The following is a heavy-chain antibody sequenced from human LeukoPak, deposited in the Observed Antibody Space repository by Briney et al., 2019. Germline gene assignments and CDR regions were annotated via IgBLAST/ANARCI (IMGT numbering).Heavy chain of an antibody. CDR1: GVSISTHY. D-gene: IGHD1-14*01. J-gene: IGHJ3*02. V-gene: IGHV4-59*11. CDR2: IYHNGIT. CDR3: ARFTFGTGAFDI. Sequence: KPSETLSLTCNVSGVSISTHYWSWIRQSPGKGLEWIGYIYHNGITNYNPSLKSRVTISVDTSKNQFSLKLSSVTAADTAVYYCARFTFGTGAFDIWGQGTMVTVSS.